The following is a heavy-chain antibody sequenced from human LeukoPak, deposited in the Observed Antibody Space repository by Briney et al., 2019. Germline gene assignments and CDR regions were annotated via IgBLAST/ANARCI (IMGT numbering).Heavy chain of an antibody. J-gene: IGHJ4*02. CDR1: GYTFTSYG. D-gene: IGHD6-19*01. CDR3: ARDPVGDSSGWYWVDY. V-gene: IGHV1-18*01. CDR2: ISAYNGNT. Sequence: ASVKVPCKASGYTFTSYGISWVRQAPGQGLEWMGWISAYNGNTNYAQKLQGRVTMTTDTSTSTAYMELRSLRSDDTALYYCARDPVGDSSGWYWVDYWGQGTLVTVSS.